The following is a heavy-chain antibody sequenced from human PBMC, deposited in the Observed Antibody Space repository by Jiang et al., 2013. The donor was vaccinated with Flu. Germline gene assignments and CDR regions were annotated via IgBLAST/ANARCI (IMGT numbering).Heavy chain of an antibody. CDR2: IWYDGSNK. D-gene: IGHD2-21*01. J-gene: IGHJ5*02. CDR1: GFTFSSYG. CDR3: ARDHSSVGIILHWFDP. Sequence: LLESGGGVVQPGRSLRLSCAASGFTFSSYGMHWVRQAPGKGLEWVAVIWYDGSNKYYADSVKGRFTISRDNSKNTLYLQMNSLRAEDTAVYYCARDHSSVGIILHWFDPWGQGTLVTVSS. V-gene: IGHV3-33*01.